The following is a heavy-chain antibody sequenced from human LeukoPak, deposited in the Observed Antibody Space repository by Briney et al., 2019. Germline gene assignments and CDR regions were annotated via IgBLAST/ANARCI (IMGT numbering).Heavy chain of an antibody. Sequence: GESLKISCKGSGYNFATYWIGWVRQMPGKGLEWMAIIYPGDSDTRHSPSFQGQVTISADKSINTAYLQWSSLKASDTAIYYCARHYNWYFDLWGRGALVTVSS. CDR1: GYNFATYW. J-gene: IGHJ2*01. CDR3: ARHYNWYFDL. CDR2: IYPGDSDT. V-gene: IGHV5-51*01.